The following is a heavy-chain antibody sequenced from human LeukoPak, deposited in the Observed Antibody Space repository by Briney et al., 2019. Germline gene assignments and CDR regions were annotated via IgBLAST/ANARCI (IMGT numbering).Heavy chain of an antibody. J-gene: IGHJ4*02. D-gene: IGHD4-23*01. V-gene: IGHV3-23*01. Sequence: GGSLRLSCVASAFNLNYYAMTWVRQAPGKGLEWVSTIGDSSGAESYADSVRGRFSISRDDSRNMVYLQMHSLRPEYTAGYYCSRVKYGGNSGYHFDYWGQGTLVTVSS. CDR1: AFNLNYYA. CDR2: IGDSSGAE. CDR3: SRVKYGGNSGYHFDY.